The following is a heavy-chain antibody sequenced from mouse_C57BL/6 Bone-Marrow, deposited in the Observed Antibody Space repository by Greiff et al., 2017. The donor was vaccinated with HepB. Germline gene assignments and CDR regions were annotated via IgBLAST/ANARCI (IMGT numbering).Heavy chain of an antibody. CDR1: GFNIKDDY. Sequence: EVQLQESGAELVRPGASVKLSCTASGFNIKDDYMHWVKQRPEQGLEWIGWIDPENGDTEYASKFQGKATITADTSSNTAYLQLSSLTSEDTAVYYCTRGVYDSYYDYAMDYWGQGTSVTVSS. CDR3: TRGVYDSYYDYAMDY. D-gene: IGHD2-3*01. V-gene: IGHV14-4*01. J-gene: IGHJ4*01. CDR2: IDPENGDT.